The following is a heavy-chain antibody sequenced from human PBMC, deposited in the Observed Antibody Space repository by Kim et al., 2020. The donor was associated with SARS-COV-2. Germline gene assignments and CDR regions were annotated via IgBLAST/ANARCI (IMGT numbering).Heavy chain of an antibody. CDR2: IYSGGST. CDR3: ARARSSSGWVPTSSHRSSYYYGMDV. J-gene: IGHJ6*02. D-gene: IGHD6-19*01. V-gene: IGHV3-66*02. Sequence: GGSLRLSCAASGFTVSSNYMSWVRQAPGKGLEWVSVIYSGGSTYYADSVKGRFTISRDNSKNTLYLQMNSLRAEDTAVYYCARARSSSGWVPTSSHRSSYYYGMDVWGQGTTVTVSS. CDR1: GFTVSSNY.